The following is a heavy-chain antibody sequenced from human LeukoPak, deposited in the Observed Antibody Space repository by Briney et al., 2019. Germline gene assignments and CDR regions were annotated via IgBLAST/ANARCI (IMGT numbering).Heavy chain of an antibody. CDR2: MNPNNGIT. J-gene: IGHJ4*02. CDR3: ARGLYYYDSNGRTPYHY. V-gene: IGHV1-8*01. Sequence: GASVKVSCKASGYTFISYDINWVRQATGQGLEWMGWMNPNNGITGYAQKFQGRVSMTRNTSIGTAYMELSSLKSEDTAVYYCARGLYYYDSNGRTPYHYWGQGTLVTVSS. D-gene: IGHD3-22*01. CDR1: GYTFISYD.